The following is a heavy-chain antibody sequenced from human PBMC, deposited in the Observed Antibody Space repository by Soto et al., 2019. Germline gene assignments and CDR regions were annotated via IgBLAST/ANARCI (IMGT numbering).Heavy chain of an antibody. CDR2: VSDYGSST. V-gene: IGHV3-23*01. CDR3: AKWDGSPFDY. D-gene: IGHD1-26*01. Sequence: EVQRLESGGGLVQAGGSLRLSCVASGFTFKYYAMSWVRQAPGKGLEWVSSVSDYGSSTYYTDSGKGRFTISRDNSKNTLYLQMSSLSAEDTALYYCAKWDGSPFDYWGQGTLVTVSS. CDR1: GFTFKYYA. J-gene: IGHJ4*02.